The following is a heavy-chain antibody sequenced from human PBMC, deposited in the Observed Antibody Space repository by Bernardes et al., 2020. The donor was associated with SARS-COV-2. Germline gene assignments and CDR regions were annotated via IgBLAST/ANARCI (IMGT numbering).Heavy chain of an antibody. CDR3: AKVGGPRIAAAGYYFDY. V-gene: IGHV3-23*01. CDR1: GFTFSSYA. J-gene: IGHJ4*02. D-gene: IGHD6-13*01. CDR2: ISSSGSST. Sequence: GGSLRLSCAASGFTFSSYAMSWVRQAPGKGLEWVSAISSSGSSTYYADSVKGRFTISRDNSKNTLYLQMNSLRAEDTAVYYCAKVGGPRIAAAGYYFDYCGQETLFTVPA.